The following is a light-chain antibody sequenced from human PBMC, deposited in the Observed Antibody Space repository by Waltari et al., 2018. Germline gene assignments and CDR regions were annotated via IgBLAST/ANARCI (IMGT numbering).Light chain of an antibody. Sequence: SYELTQPPSVSVSPGQTARISCPGDALPRQHVYWYQQKPGQAPILVIYKDNDRPSGIAERFSGSSSGTTVTLTISGVQAEDEADYYCQSTDSSGTSWVFGGGTKLTVL. J-gene: IGLJ3*02. V-gene: IGLV3-25*03. CDR1: ALPRQH. CDR2: KDN. CDR3: QSTDSSGTSWV.